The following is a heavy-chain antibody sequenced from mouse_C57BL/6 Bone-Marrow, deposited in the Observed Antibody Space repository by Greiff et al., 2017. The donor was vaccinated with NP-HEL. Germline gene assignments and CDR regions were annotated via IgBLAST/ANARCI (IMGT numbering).Heavy chain of an antibody. CDR2: INPNNGGT. J-gene: IGHJ4*01. Sequence: EVQLQQSGPELVKPGASVKIPCKVSGYTFTDYNMDWVKQSHGKSLEWIGDINPNNGGTIYNQKFKGKATLTVDKSSSTAYMELRSLTSEDTAVYYCARGLIYYYGSSPYYYAMDYWGQGTSVTVSS. CDR3: ARGLIYYYGSSPYYYAMDY. CDR1: GYTFTDYN. D-gene: IGHD1-1*01. V-gene: IGHV1-18*01.